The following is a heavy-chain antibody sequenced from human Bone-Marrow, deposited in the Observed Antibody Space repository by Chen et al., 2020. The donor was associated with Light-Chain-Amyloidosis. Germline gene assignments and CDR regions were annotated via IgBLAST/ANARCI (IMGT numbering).Heavy chain of an antibody. D-gene: IGHD5-12*01. CDR3: ARRRDGYNFDY. CDR2: IYPDDSDA. Sequence: EVQLDQSGPEVKKPGESLKISCKGSGYTFPNYWSGWVRQMPGKGLEWMGVIYPDDSDARYSPSFEGQVTISADKSITTAYLQWRSLKASDTAMYYCARRRDGYNFDYWGQGTLVTVSS. CDR1: GYTFPNYW. J-gene: IGHJ4*02. V-gene: IGHV5-51*01.